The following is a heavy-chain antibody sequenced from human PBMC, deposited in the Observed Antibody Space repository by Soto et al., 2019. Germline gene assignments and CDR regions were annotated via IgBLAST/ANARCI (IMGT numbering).Heavy chain of an antibody. CDR3: VKVWGGYYFDY. CDR1: GFSFSHYA. V-gene: IGHV3-64D*08. CDR2: ISSNGGNT. D-gene: IGHD7-27*01. Sequence: EVQLVESGGGLVQPGGSLSLSCSASGFSFSHYAMHWVRQAPGKGLEYVSEISSNGGNTYYADSVKGSFTISRDNSKNTLSLQMSSLRAEATAVYYCVKVWGGYYFDYWGQGTLVTVYS. J-gene: IGHJ4*02.